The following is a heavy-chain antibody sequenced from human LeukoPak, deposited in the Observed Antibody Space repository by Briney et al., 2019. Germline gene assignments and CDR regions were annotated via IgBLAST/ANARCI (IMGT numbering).Heavy chain of an antibody. CDR2: IYPDDSDT. J-gene: IGHJ6*02. CDR3: ATTSDILTGYYTGPWYYYYGMAV. V-gene: IGHV5-51*01. D-gene: IGHD3-9*01. Sequence: GESLKISCKGLGYSFTNYWIGWVRQMPGKGLEWMGIIYPDDSDTRYSPSFEGQVTISADKSISTAYLQWSSLKASDTAMYYCATTSDILTGYYTGPWYYYYGMAVWGQGTTVTVSS. CDR1: GYSFTNYW.